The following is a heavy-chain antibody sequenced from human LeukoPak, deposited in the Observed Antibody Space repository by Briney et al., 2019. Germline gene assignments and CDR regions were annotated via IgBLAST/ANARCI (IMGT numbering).Heavy chain of an antibody. D-gene: IGHD2-2*01. J-gene: IGHJ1*01. CDR1: GFTFSSYE. V-gene: IGHV4-4*09. Sequence: GSLRLSCAASGFTFSSYEMNWVRQAPGKGLEWIGYISTSGSTNYCPSLKSRVTISLDTSKNQFSLKLSSVTAADTAVYYCARIVVVPADPYFQHWGQGTLVTVSS. CDR3: ARIVVVPADPYFQH. CDR2: ISTSGST.